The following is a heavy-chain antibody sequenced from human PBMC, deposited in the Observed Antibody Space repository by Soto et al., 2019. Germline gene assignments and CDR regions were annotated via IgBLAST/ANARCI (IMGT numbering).Heavy chain of an antibody. V-gene: IGHV3-23*01. CDR3: AKFLSSANRNYYYYGMDV. Sequence: EVQLLESGGGLVQPGGSLRLSCVASGFTFSSYVMSWVRQAPGKGLECVSAISGSGGSTDNADSVKGRFTISRDNSKNPXSLQMNSLRAEDAAVYYCAKFLSSANRNYYYYGMDVWGQGTTVTVSS. CDR2: ISGSGGST. J-gene: IGHJ6*02. D-gene: IGHD6-13*01. CDR1: GFTFSSYV.